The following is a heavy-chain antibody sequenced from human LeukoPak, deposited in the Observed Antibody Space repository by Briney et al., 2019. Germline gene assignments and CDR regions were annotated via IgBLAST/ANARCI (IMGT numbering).Heavy chain of an antibody. V-gene: IGHV3-11*05. CDR3: AKGLTATVVRMDV. J-gene: IGHJ6*02. D-gene: IGHD4-11*01. Sequence: GGSLRLSCAASGFSFSNFYMSWIRQAPGKGLEWVSYISSSSTYTNSADSVKGRFTISRDNSKNTLYLQMNSLRGEDTAVYYCAKGLTATVVRMDVWGQGTTVTVSS. CDR2: ISSSSTYT. CDR1: GFSFSNFY.